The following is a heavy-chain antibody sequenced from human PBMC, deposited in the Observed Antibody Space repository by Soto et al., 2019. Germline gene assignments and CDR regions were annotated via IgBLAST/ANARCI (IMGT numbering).Heavy chain of an antibody. CDR1: GFTFSTYA. CDR2: ISGSGDST. V-gene: IGHV3-23*01. CDR3: AKERSSGWSLDY. J-gene: IGHJ4*02. Sequence: EVQLLESGGGLVQPGGSLRLSCAASGFTFSTYAMNWFRQAPGKGLEWVSGISGSGDSTYYADSVKGRFTVSRDNSKTTLYLQMNSLRAEDTAVFYCAKERSSGWSLDYWGQGTLVTVSS. D-gene: IGHD6-19*01.